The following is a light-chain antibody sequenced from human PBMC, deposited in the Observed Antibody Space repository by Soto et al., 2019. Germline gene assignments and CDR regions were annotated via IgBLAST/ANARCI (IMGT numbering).Light chain of an antibody. CDR1: SSNIGPNY. J-gene: IGLJ3*02. CDR3: APWDDGLRGRV. Sequence: QSVLTQPPSASGTPGQSITISCSGSSSNIGPNYVYWYHQQLPGTAPKLLIYKDNKRPSGVPDRFSGSKSGTSASLAISGLRSEDEADYYCAPWDDGLRGRVFGGGTKVTVL. CDR2: KDN. V-gene: IGLV1-47*01.